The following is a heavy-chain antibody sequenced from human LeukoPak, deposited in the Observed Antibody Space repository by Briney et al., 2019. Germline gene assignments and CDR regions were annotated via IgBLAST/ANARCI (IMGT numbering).Heavy chain of an antibody. Sequence: GGSLRLSCAASGLTFSSYTMNWVRQAPGKGLEWVSSISSSSSYIYYADSVKGRFTISRDNAKNSLYLQMNSLRAEDTAVYYCARDSRNIGQNFDYWGQGTLVAVSS. CDR3: ARDSRNIGQNFDY. CDR1: GLTFSSYT. D-gene: IGHD2/OR15-2a*01. J-gene: IGHJ4*02. V-gene: IGHV3-21*01. CDR2: ISSSSSYI.